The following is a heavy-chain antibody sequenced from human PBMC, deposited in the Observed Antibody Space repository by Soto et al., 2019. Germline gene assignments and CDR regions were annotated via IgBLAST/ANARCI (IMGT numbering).Heavy chain of an antibody. V-gene: IGHV4-34*01. Sequence: QVQLQQWGAGLLKPSETLSLTCAVYGGSFSGYYWSWIRQPPGKVLEWIGEINHSGSTNYNPSLKSRVTISVDTSKNQFSLKLSSVTAADTAVYYCARGLNYYDSSGPKMLWGQGKMVTVSS. D-gene: IGHD3-22*01. J-gene: IGHJ3*01. CDR3: ARGLNYYDSSGPKML. CDR1: GGSFSGYY. CDR2: INHSGST.